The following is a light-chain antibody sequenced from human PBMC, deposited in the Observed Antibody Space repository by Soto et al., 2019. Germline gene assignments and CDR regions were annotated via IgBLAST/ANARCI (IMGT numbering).Light chain of an antibody. CDR2: GAS. J-gene: IGKJ1*01. CDR1: QSVTSNY. V-gene: IGKV3-20*01. Sequence: ESVLTQSPGPPFLSLKEKAPPSCKAIQSVTSNYLAWYQQKRGQAPRLLIYGASSRATGIPDRFSGSGSGTDFTLTVSRLEPEDFAVYYCQQYGSSPETFGQGTKVDIK. CDR3: QQYGSSPET.